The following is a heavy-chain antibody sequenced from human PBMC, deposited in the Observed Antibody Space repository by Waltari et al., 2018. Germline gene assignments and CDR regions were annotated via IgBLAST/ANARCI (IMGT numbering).Heavy chain of an antibody. CDR2: IKPDGSEK. J-gene: IGHJ5*02. CDR1: GFTFVNSW. CDR3: AREDTLLWFTWFDP. D-gene: IGHD3-10*01. Sequence: QLVESGGGLVQPGGSLRLSCAASGFTFVNSWMSWVRQAPGKGLEGVAHIKPDGSEKYYVDSVKCRFIISRDNAKNSLYLQMNSLRAEDTAVYYCAREDTLLWFTWFDPWGQGTLVTVSS. V-gene: IGHV3-7*01.